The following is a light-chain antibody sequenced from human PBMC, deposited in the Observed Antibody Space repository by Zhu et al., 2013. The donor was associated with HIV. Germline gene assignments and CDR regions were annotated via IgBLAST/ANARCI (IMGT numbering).Light chain of an antibody. CDR3: SSYAGITNV. CDR2: EVI. V-gene: IGLV2-8*01. Sequence: QSALTQPASVSGSPGQSITISCTGTRSDVGGYNYVSWYQQHPGKVPKLIIYEVIKRPSGVPYRFSGSKSGNTASLTVSGLQPEDEADYYCSSYAGITNVFGSGTKVTVL. CDR1: RSDVGGYNY. J-gene: IGLJ1*01.